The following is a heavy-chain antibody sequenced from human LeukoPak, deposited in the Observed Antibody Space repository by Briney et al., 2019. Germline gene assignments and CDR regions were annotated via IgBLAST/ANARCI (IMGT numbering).Heavy chain of an antibody. CDR3: FFWGQLGRRVYGMDV. D-gene: IGHD6-6*01. J-gene: IGHJ6*02. CDR1: GFTFSSYS. Sequence: GGSLRLSCAASGFTFSSYSMNWVRQAPGKGLEWVSSISSSSSYIYYADSVKGRFTISRDNAKNSLYLQMNSLRAEDTAVYYCFFWGQLGRRVYGMDVWGQGTTVTVSS. V-gene: IGHV3-21*01. CDR2: ISSSSSYI.